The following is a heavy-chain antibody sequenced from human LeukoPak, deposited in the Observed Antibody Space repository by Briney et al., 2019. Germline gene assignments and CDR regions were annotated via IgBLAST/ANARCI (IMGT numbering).Heavy chain of an antibody. CDR2: ISSSSSTI. Sequence: GGSLRPSCAASGFTVGTYSMNWVRQAPGKGLEWVSYISSSSSTIYYADSVKGRFTISRDNAKNSLYLQMNSLRDEDTAVYYCATDLPIAAAGTSEYWGQGTLVTVSS. J-gene: IGHJ4*02. V-gene: IGHV3-48*02. CDR1: GFTVGTYS. D-gene: IGHD6-13*01. CDR3: ATDLPIAAAGTSEY.